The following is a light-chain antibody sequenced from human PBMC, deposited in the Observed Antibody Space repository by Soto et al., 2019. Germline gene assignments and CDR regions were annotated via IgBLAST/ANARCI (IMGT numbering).Light chain of an antibody. CDR2: GAS. CDR1: QSVTTR. J-gene: IGKJ5*01. V-gene: IGKV3-20*01. Sequence: IVLTQSPGTLSLSPGARVTLSCRASQSVTTRLAWYQHKPGQDPTLLMSGASNRASGVPVRFSGSGSGTDFTLTITRLEPEDFALYYCQQYGGSPITFGLGTRLEIK. CDR3: QQYGGSPIT.